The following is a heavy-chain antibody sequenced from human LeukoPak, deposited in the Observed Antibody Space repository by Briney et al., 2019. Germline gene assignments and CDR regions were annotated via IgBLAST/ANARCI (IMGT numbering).Heavy chain of an antibody. J-gene: IGHJ3*02. CDR2: INWNGGST. D-gene: IGHD1-7*01. V-gene: IGHV3-20*04. CDR3: ARDTANWNYNAFDI. CDR1: GFMIEDYD. Sequence: GGSLRLFCAAAGFMIEDYDMSWVRQAPGKGLVWVSDINWNGGSTGYADSVKGRFTISRDNAKNSLYLQMNSLRAEDTAFYYCARDTANWNYNAFDIWGQGTMVTVSS.